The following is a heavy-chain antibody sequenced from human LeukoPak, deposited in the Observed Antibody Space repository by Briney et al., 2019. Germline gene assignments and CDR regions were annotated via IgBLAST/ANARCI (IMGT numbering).Heavy chain of an antibody. Sequence: PGGSLRLSCAASGFSFSGSAMHWVRQASGKGLEWVGRIRSKANNYATTYAASVKGRFTISRDDSKNTAYLQLNSLKTEDTAVYYCTRPSRGGTTVTTSSRDYWGQGTLVTVSS. D-gene: IGHD4-17*01. J-gene: IGHJ4*02. CDR2: IRSKANNYAT. CDR3: TRPSRGGTTVTTSSRDY. CDR1: GFSFSGSA. V-gene: IGHV3-73*01.